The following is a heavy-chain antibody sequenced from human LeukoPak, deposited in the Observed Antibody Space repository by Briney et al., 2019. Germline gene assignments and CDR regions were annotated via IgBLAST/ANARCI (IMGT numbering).Heavy chain of an antibody. CDR1: VGAISSGNW. V-gene: IGHV4-4*02. Sequence: PSGTLSLTCAVSVGAISSGNWWTWVRQSRGKGLEWIGEIYHNGTHNYNPSLKSRVTISADTFKNHFSLKLTSVTAADTAVYYCATAPILRGEGGEHYKYGMDVWGQGTTVIVSS. D-gene: IGHD2-2*02. J-gene: IGHJ6*02. CDR2: IYHNGTH. CDR3: ATAPILRGEGGEHYKYGMDV.